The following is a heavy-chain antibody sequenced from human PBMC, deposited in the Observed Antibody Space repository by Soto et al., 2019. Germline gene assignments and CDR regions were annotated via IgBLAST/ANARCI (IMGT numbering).Heavy chain of an antibody. D-gene: IGHD3-10*01. V-gene: IGHV4-31*11. CDR1: GVSISSDAYY. CDR3: ATDNKGYYDFDY. Sequence: SETLSLTCAVSGVSISSDAYYWSWIRQHPGKGLEWIGYISYSGSAYYNPSPKSRVTMSVDTSKNQFSLKLSSVTAADTAVYYCATDNKGYYDFDYWGQGTLVTVSS. J-gene: IGHJ4*02. CDR2: ISYSGSA.